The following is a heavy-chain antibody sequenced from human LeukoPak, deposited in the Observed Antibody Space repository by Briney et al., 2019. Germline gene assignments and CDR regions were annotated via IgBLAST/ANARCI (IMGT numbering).Heavy chain of an antibody. CDR1: GGSFSGYY. D-gene: IGHD2-2*01. CDR3: ARGRSSTSRKGYMGRWFDP. J-gene: IGHJ5*02. CDR2: INHSGST. V-gene: IGHV4-34*01. Sequence: SETLSLTCAVYGGSFSGYYWSWIRQPPGEGLEWIGEINHSGSTNYNPSLKSRVTISVDTSKNQFSLKLSSVTAADTAVYYCARGRSSTSRKGYMGRWFDPWGQGTLVTVSS.